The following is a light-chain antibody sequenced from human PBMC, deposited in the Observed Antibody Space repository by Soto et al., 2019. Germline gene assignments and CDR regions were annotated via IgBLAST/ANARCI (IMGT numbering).Light chain of an antibody. CDR1: SSDVGGYNY. V-gene: IGLV2-14*01. CDR2: EVN. Sequence: QSALTQPASVSESPGQSITISCTGTSSDVGGYNYVSWYQQHPGKAPKLMIYEVNKRPSGVSYRFSGSKSGNTASLTISGLQGEDEADYYCCSFAGSYYVFGTGTKVTVL. CDR3: CSFAGSYYV. J-gene: IGLJ1*01.